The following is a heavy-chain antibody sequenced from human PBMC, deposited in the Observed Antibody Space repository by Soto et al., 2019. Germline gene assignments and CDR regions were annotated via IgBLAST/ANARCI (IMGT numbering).Heavy chain of an antibody. D-gene: IGHD1-1*01. J-gene: IGHJ4*02. Sequence: QVQLQESGPGLVKPSQTLSLTCTVSGGFINSGNYYWSWIRQHPGKGLEWIGYIYYSSSTYYNPSLKSRVSISIDTSKNQFSLKLNSVTAADTAVYYCARGGGRGEGYNAADIWGQGTLVTVSS. CDR3: ARGGGRGEGYNAADI. CDR1: GGFINSGNYY. CDR2: IYYSSST. V-gene: IGHV4-31*03.